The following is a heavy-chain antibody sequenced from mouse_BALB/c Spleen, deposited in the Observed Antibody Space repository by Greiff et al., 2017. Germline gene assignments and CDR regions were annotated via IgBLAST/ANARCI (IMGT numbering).Heavy chain of an antibody. CDR3: ARLGDWSPAWFAY. Sequence: EVKLMESGGGLVQPGGSLKLSCAASGFDFSRYWMSWVRQAPGKGLEWIGEINPDSSTINYTPSLKDKFIISRDNAKNTLYLQMSKVRSEDTALYYCARLGDWSPAWFAYWGQGTLVTVSA. CDR2: INPDSSTI. V-gene: IGHV4-1*02. D-gene: IGHD3-3*01. J-gene: IGHJ3*01. CDR1: GFDFSRYW.